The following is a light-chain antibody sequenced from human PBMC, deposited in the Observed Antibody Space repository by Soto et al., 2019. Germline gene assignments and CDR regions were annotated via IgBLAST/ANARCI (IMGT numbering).Light chain of an antibody. Sequence: DIQMTQSPATLSASVGDRVTITCRASQHINSWLAWYQQKPGEAPKPLIYKASSVESGVPSRFSGSGSGTEFTLTISCLQPDDFATYYCQQYNSYSEYTFGQGTKVEIK. J-gene: IGKJ2*01. CDR1: QHINSW. CDR2: KAS. V-gene: IGKV1-5*03. CDR3: QQYNSYSEYT.